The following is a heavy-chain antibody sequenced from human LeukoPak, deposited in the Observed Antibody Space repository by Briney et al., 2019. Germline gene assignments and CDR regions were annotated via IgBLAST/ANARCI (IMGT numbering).Heavy chain of an antibody. CDR2: IRQDGDTK. J-gene: IGHJ4*02. CDR3: ARSLPYGTTWYGRSDF. Sequence: GGSLKLSCAASGFPFNAYWMTWVRQAPGKGLEWVANIRQDGDTKYYVDSVKGRFTISRDNAMNSLYLQMNSLRAEDTAIYYCARSLPYGTTWYGRSDFWGQGTLVTVSS. V-gene: IGHV3-7*03. D-gene: IGHD6-13*01. CDR1: GFPFNAYW.